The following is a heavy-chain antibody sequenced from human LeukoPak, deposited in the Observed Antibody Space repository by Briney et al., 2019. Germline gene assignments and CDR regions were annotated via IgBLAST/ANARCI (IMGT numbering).Heavy chain of an antibody. V-gene: IGHV4-4*02. Sequence: GSLRLSCEGSAFIFSGHWMNWVRQSPGKGLEWIGEIYHSGSTNYNPSLKSRVTISVDKSKNQFSLKLSSVTAADTAVYYCASLRFGEPYFDYWGQGTLVTVSS. D-gene: IGHD3-10*01. CDR1: AFIFSGHW. CDR3: ASLRFGEPYFDY. CDR2: IYHSGST. J-gene: IGHJ4*02.